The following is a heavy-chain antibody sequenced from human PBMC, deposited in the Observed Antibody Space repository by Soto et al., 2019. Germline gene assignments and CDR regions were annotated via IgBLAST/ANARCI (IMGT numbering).Heavy chain of an antibody. CDR1: GYTFTSYA. V-gene: IGHV1-3*05. CDR3: ARHGSGWDY. D-gene: IGHD6-19*01. CDR2: INAGNGNT. Sequence: QVQLVQSGAEEKKPGASVKVSCKASGYTFTSYAMHWVRQAPGQRLEWMGWINAGNGNTKYSQKCQGRVTITRDTYASTAYMELSSLRSEDTALYYCARHGSGWDYWGQGTLVTVSS. J-gene: IGHJ4*02.